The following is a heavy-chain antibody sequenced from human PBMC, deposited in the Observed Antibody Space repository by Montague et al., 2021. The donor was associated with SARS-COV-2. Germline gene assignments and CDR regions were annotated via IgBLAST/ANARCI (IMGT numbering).Heavy chain of an antibody. J-gene: IGHJ4*02. CDR2: ISGSGGST. Sequence: SLRLSWAASGFTFSSYAMSWVRQAPGKGLEWVSAISGSGGSTYYSDSVKGRFTISRDNSKNTLYLQMNSLRAEDTAVYYCAKAPQPHDYGDYFDYWGQGTLVTVSS. V-gene: IGHV3-23*01. CDR1: GFTFSSYA. D-gene: IGHD4-17*01. CDR3: AKAPQPHDYGDYFDY.